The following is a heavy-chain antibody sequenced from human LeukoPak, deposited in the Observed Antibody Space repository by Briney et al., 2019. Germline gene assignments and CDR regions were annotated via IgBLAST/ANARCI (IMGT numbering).Heavy chain of an antibody. CDR1: GFTFSSYG. D-gene: IGHD1-1*01. CDR2: ISYDGSNK. CDR3: AKGTDDDYGES. J-gene: IGHJ4*02. V-gene: IGHV3-30*18. Sequence: GGSLRLSCAASGFTFSSYGMHWVRQAPGKGLEWVAVISYDGSNKYYADSVKGRFTISRDNSKNTLYLQMNSLRAEDTAVYYCAKGTDDDYGESWGQGTLVTVSS.